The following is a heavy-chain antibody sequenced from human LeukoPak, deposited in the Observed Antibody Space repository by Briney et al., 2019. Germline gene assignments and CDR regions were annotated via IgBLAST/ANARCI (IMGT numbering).Heavy chain of an antibody. CDR3: ARDSYYYDSSGQVDY. D-gene: IGHD3-22*01. V-gene: IGHV1-2*02. CDR1: GYTFTGYY. Sequence: ASVKVSCKASGYTFTGYYMHWVRQAPGQGLEWMGWINPNSGGTNYAQKFQGRVTMTRDTSISTAYMELSRLRSDDTAVYYCARDSYYYDSSGQVDYWSQGTLVTVSS. J-gene: IGHJ4*02. CDR2: INPNSGGT.